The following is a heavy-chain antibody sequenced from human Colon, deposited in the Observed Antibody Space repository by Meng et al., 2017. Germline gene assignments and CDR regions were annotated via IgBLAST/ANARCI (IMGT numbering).Heavy chain of an antibody. CDR3: ARDYWGSLDF. V-gene: IGHV4-61*08. CDR1: GAAVRSPDHQ. J-gene: IGHJ4*02. D-gene: IGHD3-16*01. CDR2: ARIDYANT. Sequence: HLKEQGPGRGRHSGTLSLTCAFSGAAVRSPDHQWGWVRQPPGKGLEWIGYARIDYANTNYNPSLKSRVNVSLDTSKNQFSLNVRSVTAADTAVYYCARDYWGSLDFWGQGILVTVSS.